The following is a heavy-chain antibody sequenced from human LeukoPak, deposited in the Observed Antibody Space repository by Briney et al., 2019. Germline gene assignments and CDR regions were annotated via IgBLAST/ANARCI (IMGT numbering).Heavy chain of an antibody. CDR2: INPNSGGT. D-gene: IGHD2-2*01. Sequence: ASVKVSCKASGYTFTDYYMYWVRQAPGQGLEWMGRINPNSGGTNYAQKFQGRVTMTRDTSINTAYMELSRLRSDDTAVHYCARHVYCTGTSCSYYYYYMDVWGKGTTVTVSS. V-gene: IGHV1-2*06. CDR3: ARHVYCTGTSCSYYYYYMDV. CDR1: GYTFTDYY. J-gene: IGHJ6*03.